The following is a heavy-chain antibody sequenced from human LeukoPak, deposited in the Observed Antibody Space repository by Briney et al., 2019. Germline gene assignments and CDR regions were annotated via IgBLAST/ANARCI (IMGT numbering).Heavy chain of an antibody. V-gene: IGHV3-23*01. D-gene: IGHD3-3*01. CDR3: AKDPHFGVVIIPHFDY. CDR2: ISGSGGST. Sequence: GGSLRLSCAASGFTFSSYATSWVRQAPGKGLEWVSAISGSGGSTYYADSVKGRFTISRDNSKNTLYLQMNSLRAEDTAVYYCAKDPHFGVVIIPHFDYWGQGTLVTVSS. CDR1: GFTFSSYA. J-gene: IGHJ4*02.